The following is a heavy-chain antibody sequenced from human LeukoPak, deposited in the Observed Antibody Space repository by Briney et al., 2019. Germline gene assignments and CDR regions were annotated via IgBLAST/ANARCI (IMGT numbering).Heavy chain of an antibody. V-gene: IGHV3-23*01. CDR2: ISDSGGRT. CDR1: GFSFASLA. CDR3: YAADF. D-gene: IGHD2-2*01. Sequence: PGGSLTLSCPASGFSFASLAMGWVRQPPGKGLQWVSTISDSGGRTHYSDSVQGRFTISRDNSKNTLYLQINNLRAEDTALYYCYAADFWGQGTLVTVSS. J-gene: IGHJ4*02.